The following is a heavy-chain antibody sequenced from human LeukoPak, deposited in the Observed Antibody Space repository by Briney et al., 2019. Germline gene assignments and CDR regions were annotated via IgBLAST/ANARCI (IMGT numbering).Heavy chain of an antibody. J-gene: IGHJ4*02. CDR3: ARDYGSGSYYPHY. D-gene: IGHD3-10*01. CDR2: IYYSGST. Sequence: SETLSLTCAVYGGSFSGYYWSWIRRPPGKGLEWIGYIYYSGSTNYNPSLKSRVTISVDTSKNQFSLKLSSVTAADTAVYYCARDYGSGSYYPHYWGQGTLVTVSS. CDR1: GGSFSGYY. V-gene: IGHV4-59*12.